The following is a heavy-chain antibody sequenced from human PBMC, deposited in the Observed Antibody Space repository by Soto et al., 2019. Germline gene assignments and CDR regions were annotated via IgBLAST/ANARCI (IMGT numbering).Heavy chain of an antibody. Sequence: SETLSLTCPVPGDSISGYYWSWIRQPPGKGLEWIGYIYSSGSTIYNPSLKSRVTISVDTSKNQFSLKLSSVTAADTAVYYCARRYGKNAFDIWGQGTMVTVS. J-gene: IGHJ3*02. V-gene: IGHV4-59*01. CDR1: GDSISGYY. CDR3: ARRYGKNAFDI. D-gene: IGHD5-18*01. CDR2: IYSSGST.